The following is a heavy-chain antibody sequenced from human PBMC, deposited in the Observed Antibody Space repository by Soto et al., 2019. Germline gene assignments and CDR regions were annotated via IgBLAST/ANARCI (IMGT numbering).Heavy chain of an antibody. Sequence: GGSLRLSCAASGFTFSSYSMNWVRQAPGKGLEWVSSISSSSSYIYYADSVKGRFTISRDNAKNSLYLQMNSLRAEDTAVYYCARAASYYDFWSGYPSSATFDYWGQGTLVTVSS. V-gene: IGHV3-21*01. J-gene: IGHJ4*02. CDR2: ISSSSSYI. CDR3: ARAASYYDFWSGYPSSATFDY. D-gene: IGHD3-3*01. CDR1: GFTFSSYS.